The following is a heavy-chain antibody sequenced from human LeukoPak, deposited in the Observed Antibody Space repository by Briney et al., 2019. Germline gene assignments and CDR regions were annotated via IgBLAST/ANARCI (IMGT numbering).Heavy chain of an antibody. V-gene: IGHV3-33*01. D-gene: IGHD2-15*01. CDR1: GFTFSSYG. CDR2: IWYDGSNK. Sequence: GRSLRLSCAASGFTFSSYGMHWVRQAPGKGLEWVAVIWYDGSNKYYADSVKCRFTISRDNSKNTLYLQMNSLRAEDTAVYYCARDFGYCSGGSCKYYFDYWGQGTLVTVSS. CDR3: ARDFGYCSGGSCKYYFDY. J-gene: IGHJ4*02.